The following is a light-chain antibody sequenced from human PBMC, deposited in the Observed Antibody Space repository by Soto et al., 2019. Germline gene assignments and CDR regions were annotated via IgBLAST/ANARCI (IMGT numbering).Light chain of an antibody. CDR1: QSVSSN. CDR2: GAS. Sequence: EIVLTQSPGTLSLSPGERATLSCRASQSVSSNLAWYQQKPGQAPRLLIYGASTRATAVPARFSGSGSGTEFTLTISSLQSEDFAFYYCQQHNNWPRTFGQGTKVDIK. J-gene: IGKJ1*01. V-gene: IGKV3-15*01. CDR3: QQHNNWPRT.